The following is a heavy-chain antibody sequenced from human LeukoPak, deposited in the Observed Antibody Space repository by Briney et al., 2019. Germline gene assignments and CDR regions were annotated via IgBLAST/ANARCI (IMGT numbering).Heavy chain of an antibody. D-gene: IGHD6-13*01. V-gene: IGHV6-1*01. CDR3: AGGWARDGFKI. CDR2: TYYDSKWYN. J-gene: IGHJ3*02. CDR1: GDSVSNNA. Sequence: SRTLSLTSVISGDSVSNNAWNWVGQTPSGGLECLGRTYYDSKWYNNYAESVKSRISINPGTSKNQFSLQLNSVTPEDTAVYYCAGGWARDGFKIWSQGTMVTVSS.